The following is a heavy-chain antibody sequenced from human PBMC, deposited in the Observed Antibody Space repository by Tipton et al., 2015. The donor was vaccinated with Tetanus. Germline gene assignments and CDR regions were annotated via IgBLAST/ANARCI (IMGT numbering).Heavy chain of an antibody. CDR2: VNGEASDT. D-gene: IGHD3-10*01. J-gene: IGHJ3*02. Sequence: LSLTCTVSGGSVRSGDYQWNWIRQPPGKGLVWVSRVNGEASDTGYADSVKGRLSISRDNTKNMLYLQINSLRAEDTAVYYCARELAYDGSGRDAFDIWGQGTMVTVSS. CDR3: ARELAYDGSGRDAFDI. CDR1: GGSVRSGDYQ. V-gene: IGHV3-74*01.